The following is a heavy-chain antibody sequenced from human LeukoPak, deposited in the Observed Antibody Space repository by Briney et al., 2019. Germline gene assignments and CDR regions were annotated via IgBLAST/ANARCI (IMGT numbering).Heavy chain of an antibody. CDR1: GGSISSYY. CDR3: ARGSSGWTLGGAEYFQH. J-gene: IGHJ1*01. D-gene: IGHD6-19*01. CDR2: IYYSGST. Sequence: SETLSLTCTVSGGSISSYYWSWIRQPPVKGLEWIGYIYYSGSTNYNPSLKSRVTISVDTSKNQFSLKLSSVTAADTAVYYCARGSSGWTLGGAEYFQHWGQGTLVTVSS. V-gene: IGHV4-59*01.